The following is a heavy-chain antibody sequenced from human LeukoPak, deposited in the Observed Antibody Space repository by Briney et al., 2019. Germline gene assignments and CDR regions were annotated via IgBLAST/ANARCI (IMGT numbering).Heavy chain of an antibody. Sequence: GGSLRLSCAASGFTFSNYNMNWVRQAPGKGLEWVPYISSSSSIIHYADSVKGRFTISRDNAKNSLYLQMNSLRAEDTAVYYCATSYDSGSNYLLPGAYWGQGTLVTVSS. J-gene: IGHJ4*02. CDR3: ATSYDSGSNYLLPGAY. CDR2: ISSSSSII. CDR1: GFTFSNYN. V-gene: IGHV3-48*04. D-gene: IGHD3-10*01.